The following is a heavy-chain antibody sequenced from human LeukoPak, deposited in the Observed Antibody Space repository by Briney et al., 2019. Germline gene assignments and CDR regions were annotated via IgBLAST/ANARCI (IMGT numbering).Heavy chain of an antibody. CDR2: INHSGST. D-gene: IGHD2-15*01. Sequence: SETLSLTCAVYGGSFSGYYWRWIRQPPGKGLEWIGEINHSGSTNYNPSLKSRVTISVDTSKNQFSLKLSSVTAADTAVYYCARRANKNCSGGSCYSHWFDPWGQGTLVTVSS. CDR1: GGSFSGYY. V-gene: IGHV4-34*01. J-gene: IGHJ5*02. CDR3: ARRANKNCSGGSCYSHWFDP.